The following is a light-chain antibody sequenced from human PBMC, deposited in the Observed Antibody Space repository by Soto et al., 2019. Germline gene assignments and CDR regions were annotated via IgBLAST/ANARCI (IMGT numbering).Light chain of an antibody. Sequence: TQSPSILSAIVVDRVPITCRASESLSSAYLAWYQQKPGQAPRLLIYGASTRATGIPARFSGSGSGTEFTLTISSLQSEDFAVYYCQQYGSSPLTFGGGTKVDIK. CDR3: QQYGSSPLT. CDR2: GAS. V-gene: IGKV3-20*01. CDR1: ESLSSAY. J-gene: IGKJ4*01.